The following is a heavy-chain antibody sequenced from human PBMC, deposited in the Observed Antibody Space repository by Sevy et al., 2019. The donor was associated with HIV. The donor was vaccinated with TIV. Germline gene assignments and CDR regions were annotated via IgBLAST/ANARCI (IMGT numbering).Heavy chain of an antibody. CDR2: LYSTGAT. Sequence: SETLSLTCTISGGSISSSSYYWGWIRQPPGKGLEWMGSLYSTGATSYNPSLESRVTGSAATSRNRFYLKLASVSPADTAVYYCATPLPSGWYEGTGGYFDLWGRGTLVTVSS. J-gene: IGHJ2*01. CDR3: ATPLPSGWYEGTGGYFDL. V-gene: IGHV4-39*01. CDR1: GGSISSSSYY. D-gene: IGHD6-19*01.